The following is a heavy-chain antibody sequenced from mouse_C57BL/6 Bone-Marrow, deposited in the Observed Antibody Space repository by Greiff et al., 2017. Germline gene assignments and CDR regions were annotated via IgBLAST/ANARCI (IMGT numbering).Heavy chain of an antibody. CDR2: INPSSGYT. D-gene: IGHD2-5*01. Sequence: VQLQQSGAELAKPGASVKLSCKASGYTFTSYWMHWVKQRPGQGLEWIGYINPSSGYTKYNQKFKDTATLTADKSSSTAYMQLSSLTYEDSAVYYCARAPYSNFFDYWGQGTTLTVSS. J-gene: IGHJ2*01. V-gene: IGHV1-7*01. CDR3: ARAPYSNFFDY. CDR1: GYTFTSYW.